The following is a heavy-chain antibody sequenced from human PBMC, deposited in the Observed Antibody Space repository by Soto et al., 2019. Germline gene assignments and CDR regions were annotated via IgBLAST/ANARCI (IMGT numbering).Heavy chain of an antibody. Sequence: ASVKVSCKASGYTFTSYDINWVRQATGQGLEWMGWMNPNSGNTGYAQKFQGRVTMTRNTSMGTAYLELSSLRSEDTAVYYCAKGTRDYTSSSAWFDPWGQGTLVTVSS. CDR1: GYTFTSYD. CDR2: MNPNSGNT. D-gene: IGHD6-6*01. J-gene: IGHJ5*02. CDR3: AKGTRDYTSSSAWFDP. V-gene: IGHV1-8*01.